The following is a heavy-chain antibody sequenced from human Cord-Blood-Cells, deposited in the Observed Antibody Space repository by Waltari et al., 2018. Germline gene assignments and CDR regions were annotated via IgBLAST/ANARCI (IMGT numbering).Heavy chain of an antibody. D-gene: IGHD3-22*01. CDR3: ARVGANYYDSSGYAFDI. Sequence: QVQLQESGPGLGKSSETLSPTCAVSGYSISSGYYWGWTRPHPRKGLEWIGSIYHSGSTYYNPSLKSRVTISVDTSKNQFSLKLSSVTAADTAVYYCARVGANYYDSSGYAFDIWGQGTMVTVSS. CDR2: IYHSGST. CDR1: GYSISSGYY. J-gene: IGHJ3*02. V-gene: IGHV4-38-2*01.